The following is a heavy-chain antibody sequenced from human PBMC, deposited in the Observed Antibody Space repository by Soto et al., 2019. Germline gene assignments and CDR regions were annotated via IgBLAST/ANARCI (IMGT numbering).Heavy chain of an antibody. CDR1: GFTFDDYA. CDR2: ISWNSGSI. D-gene: IGHD3-10*01. Sequence: GGSLRLSCAASGFTFDDYAMHWVRQAPGKGLEWVSGISWNSGSIGYADSVKGRFTISRDNAKNSLYLQMNSLRAEDTALYYCANDMGPLLREPKIDYSGQATLVTVSS. CDR3: ANDMGPLLREPKIDY. V-gene: IGHV3-9*01. J-gene: IGHJ4*02.